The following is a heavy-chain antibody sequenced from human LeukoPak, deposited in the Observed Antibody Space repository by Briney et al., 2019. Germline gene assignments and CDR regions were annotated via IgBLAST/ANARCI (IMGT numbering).Heavy chain of an antibody. V-gene: IGHV4-39*01. J-gene: IGHJ4*02. CDR3: ARQLPTAAADTRGYFDY. D-gene: IGHD6-25*01. CDR2: LFYGENT. Sequence: PSETLSLTCTVSGGSISPISSSTYYWGWIRQAPGKGLEWIGSLFYGENTHYNPFLKSRATLSVDASNNQFSLKLTSVTAADVVVYFCARQLPTAAADTRGYFDYWGQGTVVTVSS. CDR1: GGSISPISSSTYY.